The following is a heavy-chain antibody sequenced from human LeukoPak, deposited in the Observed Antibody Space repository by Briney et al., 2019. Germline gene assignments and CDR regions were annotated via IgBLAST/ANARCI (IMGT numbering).Heavy chain of an antibody. V-gene: IGHV3-74*01. D-gene: IGHD6-13*01. J-gene: IGHJ4*02. Sequence: GGSLRLSCAASGFMFSSYWMHWVRQAPGKGLVWVSRINSDGSSTTYADSVKGRFTISRDNSKNTLYLQMNSLRAEDTAVYYCARDSAIAAAGGYFDYWGQGTLVTVSS. CDR3: ARDSAIAAAGGYFDY. CDR2: INSDGSST. CDR1: GFMFSSYW.